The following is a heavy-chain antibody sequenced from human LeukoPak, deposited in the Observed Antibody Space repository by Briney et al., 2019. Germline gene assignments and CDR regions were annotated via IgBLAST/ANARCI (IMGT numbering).Heavy chain of an antibody. CDR3: ARVGFGDWYMDV. V-gene: IGHV3-53*01. Sequence: PGGSLRLSCAASGFTVSSNYMSWLRQAPGKGLEWVSVIYSGGGTYYAHSVKGRFTISRDNSKNTLYLPMNSLRAEDTGVYYCARVGFGDWYMDVWGKGTTVTVSS. CDR1: GFTVSSNY. D-gene: IGHD3-10*01. J-gene: IGHJ6*03. CDR2: IYSGGGT.